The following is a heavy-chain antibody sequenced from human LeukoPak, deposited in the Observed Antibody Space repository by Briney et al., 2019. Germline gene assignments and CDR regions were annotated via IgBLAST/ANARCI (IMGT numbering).Heavy chain of an antibody. J-gene: IGHJ4*02. CDR2: IYYSGST. CDR1: GGSISSYY. V-gene: IGHV4-59*01. Sequence: SETLSLTCTVSGGSISSYYWSWIRQPPGKGLEWIGYIYYSGSTNYNPSLKSRVTISVDTSKNQFSLKLSSVTAADTAVYYCAGVSAVYYFDYWGQGTLVTVSS. CDR3: AGVSAVYYFDY. D-gene: IGHD3-16*01.